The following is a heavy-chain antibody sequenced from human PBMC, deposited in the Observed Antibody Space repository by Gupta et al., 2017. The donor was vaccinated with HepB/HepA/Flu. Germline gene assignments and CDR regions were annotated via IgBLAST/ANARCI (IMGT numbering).Heavy chain of an antibody. J-gene: IGHJ1*01. CDR1: GFMFSSYA. CDR3: AKDPGCGGDCPEYFQH. D-gene: IGHD2-21*02. CDR2: INGSGGST. V-gene: IGHV3-23*01. Sequence: EVHLLESGGGLLQPGGSLRLSCAAYGFMFSSYAMTWVRQAPGKGLEWVSTINGSGGSTYYADSVKGRFTISRDNSKNTLYLQMNSLRAEDTAIYFCAKDPGCGGDCPEYFQHWGQGTLVTVSS.